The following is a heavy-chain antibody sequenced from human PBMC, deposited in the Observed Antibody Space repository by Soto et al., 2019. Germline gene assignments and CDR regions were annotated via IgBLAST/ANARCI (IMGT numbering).Heavy chain of an antibody. CDR1: GDSVSSDITS. CDR3: ARGNALDV. CDR2: TYYRSKWFH. D-gene: IGHD3-10*01. V-gene: IGHV6-1*01. Sequence: QGQLQQSGPGLVKPSQTLSLTCAISGDSVSSDITSCNWIRQSPSRGLEWLGRTYYRSKWFHDYAASVKSRITTNPDTSKNQFSLELNSMTPEDTAVYYCARGNALDVWGQGTVVTGSS. J-gene: IGHJ3*01.